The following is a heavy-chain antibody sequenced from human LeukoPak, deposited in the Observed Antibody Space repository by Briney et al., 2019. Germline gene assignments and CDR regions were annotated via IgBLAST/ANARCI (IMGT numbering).Heavy chain of an antibody. Sequence: SSVKVSCKASGGTFSSYAISWVRQAPGQGLERMGGIIPIFGTANYAQKFQGRVTITADESTSTAYMELSSLRSEDTAVYYCARAYGGNSPFDYWGQGTLVTVSS. CDR2: IIPIFGTA. CDR1: GGTFSSYA. CDR3: ARAYGGNSPFDY. D-gene: IGHD4-23*01. V-gene: IGHV1-69*01. J-gene: IGHJ4*02.